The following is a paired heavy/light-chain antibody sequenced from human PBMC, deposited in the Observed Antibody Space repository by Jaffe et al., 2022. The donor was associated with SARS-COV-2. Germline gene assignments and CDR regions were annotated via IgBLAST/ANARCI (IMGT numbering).Light chain of an antibody. CDR2: AAS. CDR1: QGITSY. CDR3: QQFDSYPLT. Sequence: DIQLTQSPSFLSASIGDRVTITCRASQGITSYLAWYQQKPGKAPKLLISAASTLQSGVPSRFSGSGSGTEFSLTISSLRPEDFATYYCQQFDSYPLTFGPGTKVDIK. J-gene: IGKJ3*01. V-gene: IGKV1-9*01.
Heavy chain of an antibody. Sequence: EVQLVESGGGLVQPGGSLRLSCAASGFSFSDYHMDWVRQAPGGGLEWVGRSRDKSKSYNTEYAASVKGRFTISRDDSKSSLYLQMSSLKSEDTAVYFCARRIGTTVTLWGQGTLVTVSS. CDR1: GFSFSDYH. CDR2: SRDKSKSYNT. J-gene: IGHJ4*02. D-gene: IGHD4-17*01. CDR3: ARRIGTTVTL. V-gene: IGHV3-72*01.